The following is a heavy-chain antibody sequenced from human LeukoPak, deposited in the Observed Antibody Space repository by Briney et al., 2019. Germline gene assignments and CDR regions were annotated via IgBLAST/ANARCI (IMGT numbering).Heavy chain of an antibody. CDR1: GGSISSYY. CDR2: IYYSGST. D-gene: IGHD5-12*01. J-gene: IGHJ4*02. Sequence: SETLSLTCTVSGGSISSYYWSWIRQPPGKGPEWIGYIYYSGSTNYNPSLKSRVTISVDTSKNQFSLKLSSVTAADTAVYYCARGVVATILDYWGQGTLVTVSS. V-gene: IGHV4-59*01. CDR3: ARGVVATILDY.